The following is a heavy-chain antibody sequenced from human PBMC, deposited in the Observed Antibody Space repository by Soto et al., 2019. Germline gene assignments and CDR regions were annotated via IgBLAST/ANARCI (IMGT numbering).Heavy chain of an antibody. D-gene: IGHD6-6*01. Sequence: EVQLAESGGGLAQPGGSLRLSCAASGFTLSGYAMDWVRQAPGKGLEYVSGISSNGVGTYYENSVQGRFTISRDNSKNTVYLHMGSLNPEDMAVYYCARRTRPDFYYMDVWGKETTVTGSS. J-gene: IGHJ6*03. V-gene: IGHV3-64*01. CDR3: ARRTRPDFYYMDV. CDR1: GFTLSGYA. CDR2: ISSNGVGT.